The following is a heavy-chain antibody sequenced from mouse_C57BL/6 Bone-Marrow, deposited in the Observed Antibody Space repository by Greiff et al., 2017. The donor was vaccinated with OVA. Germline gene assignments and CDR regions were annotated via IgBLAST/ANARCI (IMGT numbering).Heavy chain of an antibody. J-gene: IGHJ3*01. CDR1: GYTFTRYW. V-gene: IGHV1-55*01. Sequence: QLPQPGAWLFKPGGSVEMSCKASGYTFTRYWITWVKQRPGQGLEWIGDIYPGSGSTNYNEKFKSKATLTVDTSSSTAYMQLSSLTSEDSAVYYCARGGREAYWGQGTLVTVSA. CDR2: IYPGSGST. CDR3: ARGGREAY.